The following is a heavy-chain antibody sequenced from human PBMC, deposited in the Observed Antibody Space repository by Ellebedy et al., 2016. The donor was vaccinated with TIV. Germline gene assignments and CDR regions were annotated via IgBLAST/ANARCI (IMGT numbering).Heavy chain of an antibody. CDR3: AKGTSSGFNYDRVGFEY. CDR2: MSAGGDNT. CDR1: GFTFGSFA. D-gene: IGHD3-16*01. V-gene: IGHV3-23*01. J-gene: IGHJ4*02. Sequence: GGSLRLSCAASGFTFGSFAMHWVRQAPGKGLEWLSVMSAGGDNTYHADSVKGRFTISRDNAKNTLYLQMNRLRPEDTAVYYCAKGTSSGFNYDRVGFEYWGQGTLVTVSS.